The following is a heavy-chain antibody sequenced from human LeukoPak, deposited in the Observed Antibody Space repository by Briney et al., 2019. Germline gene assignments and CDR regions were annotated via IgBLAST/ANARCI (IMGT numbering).Heavy chain of an antibody. J-gene: IGHJ3*02. V-gene: IGHV1-18*01. D-gene: IGHD2-2*01. CDR1: GYTFTSYG. Sequence: GASVKVSCKASGYTFTSYGISWVRQAPGQGLEWMGWISAYNGNTNYAQKLQGRVTMTTDTSTSTAYMELRSLRSDDTAVYYCARIGYCSSTSCLGGAFDIWGQGTMVTVSS. CDR3: ARIGYCSSTSCLGGAFDI. CDR2: ISAYNGNT.